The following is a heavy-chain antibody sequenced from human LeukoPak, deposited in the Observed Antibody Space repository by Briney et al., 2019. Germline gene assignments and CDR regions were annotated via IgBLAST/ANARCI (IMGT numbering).Heavy chain of an antibody. CDR2: IIPIFGTA. V-gene: IGHV1-69*13. CDR3: ARGIGDRFRLQHVIDY. CDR1: GGTFSSYA. D-gene: IGHD2-21*02. J-gene: IGHJ4*02. Sequence: SVKVSCKASGGTFSSYAISWVRQAPGQGLEWMGGIIPIFGTANYAQKFQGRVTITADESTSTAYMELSSLRSEDTAVYYCARGIGDRFRLQHVIDYWGQGTLVTVSS.